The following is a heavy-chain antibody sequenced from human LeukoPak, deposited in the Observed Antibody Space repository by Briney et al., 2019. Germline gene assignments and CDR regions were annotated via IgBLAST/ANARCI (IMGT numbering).Heavy chain of an antibody. J-gene: IGHJ4*02. CDR1: GFTFDDYG. V-gene: IGHV3-23*01. CDR2: ISGSGGST. Sequence: RGSLRLSCAASGFTFDDYGMSWVRQAPGKGLEWVSAISGSGGSTYYADSVKGRFTISRDNAKNSLYLQMNSLRAEDTAVYYCAGNMGYFDYWGQGTLVTVSS. CDR3: AGNMGYFDY.